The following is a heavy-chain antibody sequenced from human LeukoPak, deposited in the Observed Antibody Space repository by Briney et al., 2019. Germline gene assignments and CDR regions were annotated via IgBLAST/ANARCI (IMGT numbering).Heavy chain of an antibody. D-gene: IGHD3-10*01. CDR2: MYGTESS. CDR3: ARGLWFGEFNWFDP. CDR1: DHSISTSYY. Sequence: KASETLSLTCAVSDHSISTSYYWGWIRQPPGKGLEWIGSMYGTESSYYNPSLKSRVTISVDRSKKQFSLKMSSVTAADTAVYYCARGLWFGEFNWFDPWGQGTLVTVSS. J-gene: IGHJ5*02. V-gene: IGHV4-38-2*01.